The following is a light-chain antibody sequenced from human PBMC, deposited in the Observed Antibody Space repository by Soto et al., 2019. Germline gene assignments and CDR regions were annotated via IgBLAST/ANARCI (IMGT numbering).Light chain of an antibody. CDR3: CSYAGGTSVV. V-gene: IGLV2-23*01. CDR1: SSDVGRYNL. J-gene: IGLJ2*01. Sequence: QSALTQPASVSGSPGQSITISCTGTSSDVGRYNLVSWYQQHPGKAPKLIIYEDIERPSGVSSRFSGSKSGNRASLTISGLQTEDEAHYYCCSYAGGTSVVFGGGTKVTVL. CDR2: EDI.